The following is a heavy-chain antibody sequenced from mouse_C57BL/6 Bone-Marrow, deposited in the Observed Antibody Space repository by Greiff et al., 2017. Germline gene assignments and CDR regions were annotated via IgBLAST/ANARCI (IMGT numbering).Heavy chain of an antibody. Sequence: QVQLQQPGAELVKPGASVKLSCKASGYTFTSYWMQWVKQRPGQGLEWIGEIDPSDSYTNYNQKVKGKATLTVDTSSSTAYMQLSSLTSEDSAVYYCARDGYYGLYAMDYGGQGTSGTVSS. V-gene: IGHV1-50*01. J-gene: IGHJ4*01. CDR2: IDPSDSYT. D-gene: IGHD2-3*01. CDR1: GYTFTSYW. CDR3: ARDGYYGLYAMDY.